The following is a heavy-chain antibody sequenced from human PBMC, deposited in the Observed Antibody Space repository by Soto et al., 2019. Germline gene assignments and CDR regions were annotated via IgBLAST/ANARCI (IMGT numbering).Heavy chain of an antibody. CDR1: NGSISGFY. CDR2: IHYSGRT. Sequence: SETLSLTCSVSNGSISGFYWTWIRQPPGKILEWIGYIHYSGRTDYNPSLTSRATMSVDTSKNHFSLNLKSITAADTAVYYWCFDLWGLGTPVTVSS. V-gene: IGHV4-59*12. CDR3: CFDL. J-gene: IGHJ4*02.